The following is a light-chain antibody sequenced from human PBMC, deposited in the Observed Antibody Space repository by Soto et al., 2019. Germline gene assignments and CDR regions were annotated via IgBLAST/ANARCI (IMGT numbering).Light chain of an antibody. Sequence: IQMTQSPSSLSASVGDRVSITCRASQGISNDLGWYQHKPGKAPKLLIHGASSLQSGVPSRFSGSASGTEFTLTISSLQPEDFASYYCLQDHSYPWTFGQGTKVEI. V-gene: IGKV1-6*01. CDR2: GAS. CDR3: LQDHSYPWT. J-gene: IGKJ1*01. CDR1: QGISND.